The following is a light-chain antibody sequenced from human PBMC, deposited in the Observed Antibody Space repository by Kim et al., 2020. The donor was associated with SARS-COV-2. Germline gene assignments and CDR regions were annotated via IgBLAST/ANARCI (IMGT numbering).Light chain of an antibody. CDR1: QSIRSY. J-gene: IGKJ2*01. V-gene: IGKV1-39*01. CDR3: EQSYSTPYT. Sequence: SAAVGARDPITGRASQSIRSYVSGCQQNTGKASKLLVYAAASLQCGVPSRFRGRGSGTDFTLTISSLQPKDFATDHCEQSYSTPYTFGQGTKLEI. CDR2: AAA.